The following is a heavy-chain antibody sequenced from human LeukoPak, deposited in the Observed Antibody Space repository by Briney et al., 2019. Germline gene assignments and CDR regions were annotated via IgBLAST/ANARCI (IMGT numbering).Heavy chain of an antibody. V-gene: IGHV4-59*01. Sequence: SETLSLTCIVSGGSISNYYWSWIRQPPGKGLEWIGYTYYSGTSSHSGTTSYNPSLKSRVTVSVDASRNQFSLKLSSVTAADTAVYYCARDRVHFDYWGQGTLVTVSS. CDR1: GGSISNYY. CDR2: TYYSGTSSHSGTT. CDR3: ARDRVHFDY. J-gene: IGHJ4*02.